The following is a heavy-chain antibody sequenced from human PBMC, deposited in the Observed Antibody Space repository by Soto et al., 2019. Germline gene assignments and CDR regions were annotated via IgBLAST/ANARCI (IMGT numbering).Heavy chain of an antibody. J-gene: IGHJ3*02. V-gene: IGHV1-2*04. CDR1: GYTFTDYA. Sequence: ASVKVSCKASGYTFTDYALHWVRQAPGQRLEWMGWINPNSGGTNYAQKFQGWVTMTRDTSISTAYMELSRLRSDDTAVYYCARVGATTVGGAFDIWGQGTMVTVSS. CDR2: INPNSGGT. D-gene: IGHD1-26*01. CDR3: ARVGATTVGGAFDI.